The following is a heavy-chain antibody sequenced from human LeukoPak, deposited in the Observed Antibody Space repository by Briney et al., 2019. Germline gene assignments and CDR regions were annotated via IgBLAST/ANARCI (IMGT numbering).Heavy chain of an antibody. CDR3: ARYYDRSGYWSTPHFDY. CDR1: GDSVSGISFY. D-gene: IGHD3-22*01. CDR2: IQYSGST. J-gene: IGHJ4*02. Sequence: SETLSLTCTVSGDSVSGISFYWSWIRQPPGKGLQYIGYIQYSGSTNYNTSLKSRVTISVDTSKNQFSLKLSSVTAADTDVYYCARYYDRSGYWSTPHFDYWGQGTLVTVSS. V-gene: IGHV4-61*01.